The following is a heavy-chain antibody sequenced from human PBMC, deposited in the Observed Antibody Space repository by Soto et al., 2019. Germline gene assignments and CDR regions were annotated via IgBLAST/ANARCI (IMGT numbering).Heavy chain of an antibody. J-gene: IGHJ2*01. V-gene: IGHV3-23*01. D-gene: IGHD4-17*01. CDR1: GFTFSSYA. Sequence: EVQLLKSGGGLIQTGGSLRLSCAASGFTFSSYAMNWVRQAPGKGLEWVSVISGSGGSTYYADAVKGRFTISRDNSKNTLYLQMNSLRAEDTAVYYCAKRTVGWYFDLWGRGTLVTVSS. CDR2: ISGSGGST. CDR3: AKRTVGWYFDL.